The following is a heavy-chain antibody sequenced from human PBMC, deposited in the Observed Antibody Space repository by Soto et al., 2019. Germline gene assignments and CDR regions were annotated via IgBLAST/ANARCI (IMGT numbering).Heavy chain of an antibody. Sequence: AGGSLRLSCTASGFAFRSHAMQWVRQAPGKGLEWVAVISSDGATKYVADSLKGRFTISRDNFESTMSLQMNNLRPEDTALYYCARSSVHIAAAGRLDLWGPGTLVTVS. J-gene: IGHJ5*02. V-gene: IGHV3-30*14. CDR1: GFAFRSHA. CDR3: ARSSVHIAAAGRLDL. CDR2: ISSDGATK. D-gene: IGHD6-13*01.